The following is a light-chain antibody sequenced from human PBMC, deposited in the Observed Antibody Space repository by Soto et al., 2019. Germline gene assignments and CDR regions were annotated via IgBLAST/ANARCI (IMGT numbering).Light chain of an antibody. CDR2: EVT. Sequence: QSALTQPASVSGSPGQSITISCTGTSSDVGGFNYVSWYQQPPGKAPKLMIYEVTNRPSGVSNRFSGSKSGNTASLTISGLQAEDEADYYCSSYRNTNTHVVFGGGTKLTDL. CDR3: SSYRNTNTHVV. CDR1: SSDVGGFNY. J-gene: IGLJ2*01. V-gene: IGLV2-14*01.